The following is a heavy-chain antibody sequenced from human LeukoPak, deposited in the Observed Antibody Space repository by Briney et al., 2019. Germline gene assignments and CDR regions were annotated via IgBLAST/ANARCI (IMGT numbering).Heavy chain of an antibody. D-gene: IGHD3-22*01. J-gene: IGHJ4*02. V-gene: IGHV4-34*01. CDR2: INHSGST. Sequence: PSETLSLTCAVYGGSFSGYYWSWIRQPPGKGLEWIGEINHSGSTNYNPSLKSRVTISVDTSKNQFPLKLSSVTAADTAVYYCARGRMIVVVITLKNYFDYWGQGTLVTVSS. CDR3: ARGRMIVVVITLKNYFDY. CDR1: GGSFSGYY.